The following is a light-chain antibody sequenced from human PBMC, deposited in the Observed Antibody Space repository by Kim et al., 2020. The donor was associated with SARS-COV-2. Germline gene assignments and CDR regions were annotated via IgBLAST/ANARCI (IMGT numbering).Light chain of an antibody. CDR2: RNN. CDR3: AAWDDSLSDV. CDR1: SSNIGSNY. Sequence: ELTQPPSASGTPGQRVTISCSGSSSNIGSNYVYWYQQLPGTAPKLLIYRNNQRPSGVPDRFSGSKSGTSASLAISGLRSEDEADYYCAAWDDSLSDVFGGGTQLTVL. J-gene: IGLJ3*02. V-gene: IGLV1-47*01.